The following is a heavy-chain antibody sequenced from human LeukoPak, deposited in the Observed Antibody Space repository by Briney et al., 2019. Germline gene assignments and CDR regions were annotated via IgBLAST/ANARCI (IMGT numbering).Heavy chain of an antibody. J-gene: IGHJ3*01. CDR3: ARDAHYDDNGFDV. Sequence: PGGSLRLSCAASGCIFSSHGMHWVRQAPGKGLEWVAVILSDGSKTWYADSVKGRFTISRDNSKNTLYLQMNSLRAEDTAVYYCARDAHYDDNGFDVWGLGTMVTVSS. CDR2: ILSDGSKT. V-gene: IGHV3-33*01. CDR1: GCIFSSHG. D-gene: IGHD3-16*01.